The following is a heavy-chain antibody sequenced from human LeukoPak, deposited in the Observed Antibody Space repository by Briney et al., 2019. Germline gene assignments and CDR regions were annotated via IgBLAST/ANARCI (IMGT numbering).Heavy chain of an antibody. CDR3: AKDWANGDYIDH. Sequence: GRSLRLSCAASGFTFSDYGMHWVRQAPGKGLEWVAVVSYDGTNEEYADPVKGRFTISRDNSKNTLSLKMNSLRADDTAVYYCAKDWANGDYIDHWGQGTLVTVSS. J-gene: IGHJ4*02. CDR1: GFTFSDYG. D-gene: IGHD2-8*01. V-gene: IGHV3-30*18. CDR2: VSYDGTNE.